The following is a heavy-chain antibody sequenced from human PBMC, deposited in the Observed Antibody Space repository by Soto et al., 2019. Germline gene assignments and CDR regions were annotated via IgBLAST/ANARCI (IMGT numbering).Heavy chain of an antibody. V-gene: IGHV4-59*01. CDR2: IYYSGST. J-gene: IGHJ6*02. CDR1: GGSISSYY. Sequence: SSEPLSLTCTAYGGSISSYYWTWIRQPPGKGLEWIGYIYYSGSTYYNPSLKSRVTISVDTSKNQFSLRLNSVTASDTAGYYCARLTVTTIYYYGMDVWGQGTTVTVSS. CDR3: ARLTVTTIYYYGMDV. D-gene: IGHD4-17*01.